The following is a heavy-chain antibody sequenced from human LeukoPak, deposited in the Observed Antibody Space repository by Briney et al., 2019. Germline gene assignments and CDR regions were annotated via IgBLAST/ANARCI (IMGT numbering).Heavy chain of an antibody. Sequence: GGSLRLSCAASGFTFSSYAMSWVRQAPGKGLEWVSAISGSGGSTYYADSVKGRFTISRDNSKNTLYLQMNSLRAEDTAVYYCAKRDYDILTGYSNDAFDIWGQGQWSPSLQ. D-gene: IGHD3-9*01. CDR2: ISGSGGST. CDR1: GFTFSSYA. V-gene: IGHV3-23*01. J-gene: IGHJ3*02. CDR3: AKRDYDILTGYSNDAFDI.